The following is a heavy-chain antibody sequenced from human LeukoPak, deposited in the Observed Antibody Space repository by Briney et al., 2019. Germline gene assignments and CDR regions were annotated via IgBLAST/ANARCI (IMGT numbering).Heavy chain of an antibody. CDR2: IHYDGARS. CDR1: GFTFSSHG. J-gene: IGHJ4*02. CDR3: AKAIWVAATSSWFCLDY. V-gene: IGHV3-30*02. D-gene: IGHD3-10*01. Sequence: GGSLRLSCAASGFTFSSHGMHWVRQAPGKGLEWVAFIHYDGARSYYADSVKGRFTISRDNSRNTLYLQMNSLRPEDTAVYYCAKAIWVAATSSWFCLDYWGQGTLVTVSS.